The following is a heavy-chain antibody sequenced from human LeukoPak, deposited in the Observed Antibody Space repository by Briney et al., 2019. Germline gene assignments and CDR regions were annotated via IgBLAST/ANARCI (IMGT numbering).Heavy chain of an antibody. J-gene: IGHJ4*02. CDR3: ARTVRRGYSYGYDDY. V-gene: IGHV4-34*01. CDR2: INHSGST. D-gene: IGHD5-18*01. CDR1: GGSFRGYY. Sequence: PSETLSLTCAVYGGSFRGYYWSWIRQPPGKGLEWIGEINHSGSTDYNPSLKSRVTISVDTSKNQFSLKLSSVTAADTAVYYCARTVRRGYSYGYDDYWGQGTLVTVSS.